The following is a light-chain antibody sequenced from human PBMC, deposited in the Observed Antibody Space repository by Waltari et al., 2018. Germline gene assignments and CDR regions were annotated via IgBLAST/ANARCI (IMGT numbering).Light chain of an antibody. Sequence: DIQLTQSPSFLSASVRDRVTITCRASQGISTYLAWYQQKPGKAPKLLIYAASTLQSDIPSRFSGSGSGTEFTLTISSLQPEDFATYYCLHLNNFPLSFGPGTKLDIE. CDR3: LHLNNFPLS. J-gene: IGKJ3*01. V-gene: IGKV1-9*01. CDR1: QGISTY. CDR2: AAS.